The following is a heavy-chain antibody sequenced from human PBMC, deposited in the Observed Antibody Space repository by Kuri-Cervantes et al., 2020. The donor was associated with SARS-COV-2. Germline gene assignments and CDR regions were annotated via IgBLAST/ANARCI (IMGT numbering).Heavy chain of an antibody. Sequence: ASVNVSYKPSGYTFTSYGISWVRQAPGQGLEWMGWISAYNGNTNYAQKLQGRVTMTTDTSTSTAYMDLGTLRSDHTAVYYCARDRNPYCNGPLFDYWGQGTLVTVSS. CDR1: GYTFTSYG. V-gene: IGHV1-18*04. J-gene: IGHJ4*02. D-gene: IGHD5-18*01. CDR2: ISAYNGNT. CDR3: ARDRNPYCNGPLFDY.